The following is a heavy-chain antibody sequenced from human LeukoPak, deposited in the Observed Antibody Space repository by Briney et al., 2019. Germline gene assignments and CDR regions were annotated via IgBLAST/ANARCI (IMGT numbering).Heavy chain of an antibody. J-gene: IGHJ4*02. CDR2: IYSGGST. CDR3: ARDMGSSGRPGW. V-gene: IGHV3-53*05. D-gene: IGHD6-19*01. CDR1: GFTVSSNY. Sequence: PGGSLRLSCAASGFTVSSNYMSWVRQAPGKGLEWVSVIYSGGSTYYADSVKGRFTISGDNSKSTLYLQMNSLRAEDTAVYYCARDMGSSGRPGWWGQGTLVTVSS.